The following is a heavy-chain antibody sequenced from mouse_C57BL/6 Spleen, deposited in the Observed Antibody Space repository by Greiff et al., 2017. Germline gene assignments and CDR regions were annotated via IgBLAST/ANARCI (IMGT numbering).Heavy chain of an antibody. V-gene: IGHV5-17*01. CDR2: ISSGSSTI. Sequence: DVKLVESGGGLVKPGGSLKLSCAASGFTFSDYGMHWVRQAPEKGLEWVAYISSGSSTIYYADTVKGRFTISRDNAKNTLFLQMTSLRSEDTAMYYCARREYWYFDVWGTGTTVTVAS. J-gene: IGHJ1*03. CDR3: ARREYWYFDV. CDR1: GFTFSDYG.